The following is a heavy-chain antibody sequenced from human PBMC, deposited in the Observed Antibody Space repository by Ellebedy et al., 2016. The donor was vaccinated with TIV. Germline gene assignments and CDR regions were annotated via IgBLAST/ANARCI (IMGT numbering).Heavy chain of an antibody. D-gene: IGHD6-25*01. CDR3: ARHPKWVAAADAFDI. J-gene: IGHJ3*02. Sequence: SETLSLXXTVSGGSMRSYYWSWIRQSPGKGLEWIGYIYHTGGTNYNPSLKSRVTISVDTSKNQFALKLKSVTAADTAVYYCARHPKWVAAADAFDIWGQGRMVTVSS. CDR1: GGSMRSYY. V-gene: IGHV4-59*08. CDR2: IYHTGGT.